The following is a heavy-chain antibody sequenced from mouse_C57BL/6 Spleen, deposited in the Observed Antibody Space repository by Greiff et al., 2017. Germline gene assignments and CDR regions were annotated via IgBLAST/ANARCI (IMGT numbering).Heavy chain of an antibody. J-gene: IGHJ3*01. V-gene: IGHV1-53*01. CDR3: ARTYYYGSGIAY. Sequence: QVQLQQPGTELVKPGASVKLSCKASGYTFTSYWMHWVKQRPGQGLEWIGNINPSNGGTNYNEKFKSKATLTVDKSSSSAYMQLSRLTSEDSAVYYWARTYYYGSGIAYWGQGTLVTVSA. CDR1: GYTFTSYW. CDR2: INPSNGGT. D-gene: IGHD1-1*01.